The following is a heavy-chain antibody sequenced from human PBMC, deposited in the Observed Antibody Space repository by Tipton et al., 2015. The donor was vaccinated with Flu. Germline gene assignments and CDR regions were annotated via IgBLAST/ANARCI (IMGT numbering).Heavy chain of an antibody. CDR2: ISSGGSSM. D-gene: IGHD1/OR15-1a*01. CDR3: ARGGWASNSNNLLDY. CDR1: GFRFSGYY. V-gene: IGHV3-11*01. Sequence: SLRLSCAASGFRFSGYYMSWIRQAPGKGLEWVSYISSGGSSMYYAESVKGRFTISRDNAKNSLYLQINSLRAEDTAFYYCARGGWASNSNNLLDYWGQGTLVTVSS. J-gene: IGHJ4*02.